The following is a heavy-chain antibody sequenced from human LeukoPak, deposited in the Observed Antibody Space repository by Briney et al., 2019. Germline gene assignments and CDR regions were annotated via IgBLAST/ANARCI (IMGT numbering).Heavy chain of an antibody. CDR2: ISYDGSNK. CDR3: ARDKGDYYDSSGLCY. V-gene: IGHV3-30*04. J-gene: IGHJ4*02. D-gene: IGHD3-22*01. CDR1: GFTFSSYA. Sequence: PGGSLRLSCAASGFTFSSYAMHWVRQAPGKGLERVAVISYDGSNKYYADSVKGRFTISRDNSKNTLYLQMNSLRAEDTAVYYCARDKGDYYDSSGLCYWGQGTLVTVSS.